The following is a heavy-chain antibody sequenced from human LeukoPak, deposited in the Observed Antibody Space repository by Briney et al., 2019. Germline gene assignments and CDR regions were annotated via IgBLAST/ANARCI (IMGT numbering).Heavy chain of an antibody. Sequence: GGSLRLSCAASDFSVNNNYMNWVRQAPGKGLEWVSLMDTFGGIYYRDSVKGRFTISSDISKNTLYLQMNTLSAEDTAIYYCAGGSYYGSGGRPGYFDHWGQGILVTVSS. CDR1: DFSVNNNY. CDR3: AGGSYYGSGGRPGYFDH. V-gene: IGHV3-53*01. CDR2: MDTFGGI. J-gene: IGHJ4*02. D-gene: IGHD3-10*01.